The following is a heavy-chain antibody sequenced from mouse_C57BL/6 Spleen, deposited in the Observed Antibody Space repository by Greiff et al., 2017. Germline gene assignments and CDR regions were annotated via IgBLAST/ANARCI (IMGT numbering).Heavy chain of an antibody. CDR2: IDPEDGET. D-gene: IGHD2-1*01. J-gene: IGHJ1*03. CDR1: GFNIKDYY. CDR3: ARENGNFWYFDV. Sequence: EVKLVESGAELVKPGASVKLSCTASGFNIKDYYMHWVKQRTEQGLEWIGRIDPEDGETKYAPKFQGKATITADTSSNTAYLQLSSLTSEDTAVYYGARENGNFWYFDVWGTGTTVTVSS. V-gene: IGHV14-2*01.